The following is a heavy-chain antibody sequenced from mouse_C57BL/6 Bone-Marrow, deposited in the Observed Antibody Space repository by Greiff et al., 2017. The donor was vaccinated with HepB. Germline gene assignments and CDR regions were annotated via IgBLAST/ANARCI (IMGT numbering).Heavy chain of an antibody. J-gene: IGHJ2*01. D-gene: IGHD1-1*01. CDR2: IDPENGDT. CDR1: GFNIKDDY. V-gene: IGHV14-4*01. CDR3: TTSYGSSLYYFDY. Sequence: VQLKESGAELVRPGASVKLSCTASGFNIKDDYMHWVKQRPEQGLEWIGWIDPENGDTEYASKFQGKATITADTSSNTAYLQLSSLTSEDTAVYDCTTSYGSSLYYFDYWGQGTTLTVSS.